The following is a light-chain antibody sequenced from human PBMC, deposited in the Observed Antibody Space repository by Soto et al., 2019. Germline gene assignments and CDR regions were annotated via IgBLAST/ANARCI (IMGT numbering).Light chain of an antibody. CDR3: QQYLSLPVT. V-gene: IGKV3-20*01. Sequence: EVVLTQSPGTLSLSPGERATLSCRASQTVTSNYLAWYQQKPGQAPRLLIYGASSRATDIPHRFGGSGSGTDFTLTISRLEPEDCALYYCQQYLSLPVTFGQGTKVEIK. CDR1: QTVTSNY. J-gene: IGKJ2*01. CDR2: GAS.